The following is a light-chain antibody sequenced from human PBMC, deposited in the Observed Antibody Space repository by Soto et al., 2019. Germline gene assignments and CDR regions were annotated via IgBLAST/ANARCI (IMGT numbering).Light chain of an antibody. Sequence: EIVLTQSPATLSLSPGERATLSCGASQTISSTHLAWYQQKPGLAPRLLMSGASSRATGIPDRLTGSGSGTDFTRTISSLEPEDFAVYNCQQYARSTWTFGQGTKVEIK. CDR3: QQYARSTWT. V-gene: IGKV3D-20*01. CDR1: QTISSTH. J-gene: IGKJ1*01. CDR2: GAS.